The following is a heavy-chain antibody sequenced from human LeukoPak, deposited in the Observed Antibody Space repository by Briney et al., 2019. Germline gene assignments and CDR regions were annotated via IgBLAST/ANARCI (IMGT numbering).Heavy chain of an antibody. CDR2: IYHSGST. CDR3: ARENHYDYGDHGYFDY. Sequence: PSGTLSLTCAVSGGSISSSNWWSWVRQPPGKGLEWIGEIYHSGSTDYNPSLKSRVTISVDKSKNQFSLKLSSVTAADTAVYYCARENHYDYGDHGYFDYWGQGTLVTVSS. V-gene: IGHV4-4*02. J-gene: IGHJ4*02. CDR1: GGSISSSNW. D-gene: IGHD4-17*01.